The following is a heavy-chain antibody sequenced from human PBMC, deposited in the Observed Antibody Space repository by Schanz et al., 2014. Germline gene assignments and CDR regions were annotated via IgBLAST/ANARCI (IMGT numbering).Heavy chain of an antibody. CDR3: ARIIDGDYLY. J-gene: IGHJ4*02. CDR1: GGTFNSYA. Sequence: QVQLVQSGAEVRKPGSSVRVSCKASGGTFNSYAFGWVRQAPGQGFEWVGSIIPPLRQTRYAQKFEERVIITADTSTTTVYMDLASLTSDDTAVYFCARIIDGDYLYWGQGTLVTVSS. V-gene: IGHV1-69*04. D-gene: IGHD4-17*01. CDR2: IIPPLRQT.